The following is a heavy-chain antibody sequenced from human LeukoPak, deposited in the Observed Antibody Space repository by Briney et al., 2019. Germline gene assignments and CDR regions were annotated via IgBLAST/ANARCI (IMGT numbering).Heavy chain of an antibody. CDR2: IYYSGST. CDR1: GGSISSYY. V-gene: IGHV4-59*01. D-gene: IGHD3-22*01. Sequence: SETLSLTCTVSGGSISSYYWSWIRQPPGKGLEWIGYIYYSGSTNYNPSLKSRVTISVDTSKNQFSLKLSSVTAADTAVYYCARGKFYYDSSGWCYFDYWGQGTLVTVSS. CDR3: ARGKFYYDSSGWCYFDY. J-gene: IGHJ4*02.